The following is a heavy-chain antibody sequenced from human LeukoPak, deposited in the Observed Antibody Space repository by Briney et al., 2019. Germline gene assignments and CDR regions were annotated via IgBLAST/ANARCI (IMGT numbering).Heavy chain of an antibody. Sequence: PGGSLRLSCAASGFTFSSYWMHWVRQAPGKGLVWVSRINSDGSSTSYADSVKGRFTIPRDNAKNTLYLQMNSLRAEDTAVYYCARVDTAMVYAFDIWGQGTMVTVSS. CDR1: GFTFSSYW. V-gene: IGHV3-74*01. CDR3: ARVDTAMVYAFDI. D-gene: IGHD5-18*01. J-gene: IGHJ3*02. CDR2: INSDGSST.